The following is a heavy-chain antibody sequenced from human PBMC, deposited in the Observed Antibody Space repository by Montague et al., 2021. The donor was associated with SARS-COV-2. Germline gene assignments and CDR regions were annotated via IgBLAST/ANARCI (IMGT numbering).Heavy chain of an antibody. CDR3: ARAYCGGDCHVGP. D-gene: IGHD2-21*02. V-gene: IGHV4-59*01. J-gene: IGHJ5*02. CDR2: ICDSGSA. CDR1: VGSISNYY. Sequence: SETLSLTCTVSVGSISNYYWTWIRQPPGKGLEWIGYICDSGSANXXPSLKSRSTISVDTSNNQFSLRLSSVTAADTAVYYCARAYCGGDCHVGPWGQGILVTVSS.